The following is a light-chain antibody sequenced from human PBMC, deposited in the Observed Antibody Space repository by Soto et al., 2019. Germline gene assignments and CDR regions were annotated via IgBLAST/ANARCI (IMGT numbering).Light chain of an antibody. Sequence: EVVLTQSPATLSLSPGEGATLSCRASQSASNNYLAWYQQKPGQAPRLLIYGASNRATGIPDRFSGSGSGTDFTLTISRLEPEDFAVYYCQQYGSSGTFGQGTKVEIK. CDR3: QQYGSSGT. CDR2: GAS. J-gene: IGKJ1*01. V-gene: IGKV3-20*01. CDR1: QSASNNY.